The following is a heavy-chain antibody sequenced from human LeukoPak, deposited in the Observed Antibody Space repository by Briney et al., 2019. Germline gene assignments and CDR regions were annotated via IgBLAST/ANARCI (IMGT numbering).Heavy chain of an antibody. J-gene: IGHJ6*03. CDR2: ISGSGGTT. V-gene: IGHV3-23*01. Sequence: GGSLRLSCAASGFIFSRYGMSWVRQAPGKGLEWVSAISGSGGTTYYADSVKGRFTISRDNSKNTLYLQINSLRAEDTAVYYCAKATYCSSSSCKPGLYYYYYMDVWGKGTTVTVSS. D-gene: IGHD2-2*01. CDR3: AKATYCSSSSCKPGLYYYYYMDV. CDR1: GFIFSRYG.